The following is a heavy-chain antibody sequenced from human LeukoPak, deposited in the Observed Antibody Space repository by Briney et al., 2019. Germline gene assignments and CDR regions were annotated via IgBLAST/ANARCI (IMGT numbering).Heavy chain of an antibody. CDR3: ASSGDTRLVSGY. CDR2: IRGKANNYAT. D-gene: IGHD5-12*01. J-gene: IGHJ4*02. Sequence: PGGSLKLSCAASGFTFSGAAMHWVRQASGKGLEWVGRIRGKANNYATAYGASMQGRFTISRDDSKNTAFLQVDSLKTEDTAFYYCASSGDTRLVSGYWGQGTLVTVSS. V-gene: IGHV3-73*01. CDR1: GFTFSGAA.